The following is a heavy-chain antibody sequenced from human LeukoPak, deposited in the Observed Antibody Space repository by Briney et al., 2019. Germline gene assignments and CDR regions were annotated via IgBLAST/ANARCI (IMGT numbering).Heavy chain of an antibody. V-gene: IGHV3-48*03. CDR1: GFTFSSCW. Sequence: PGGSLRLSCAASGFTFSSCWMNWVRQAPGKGLEWVSYISSSGSTIYYADSVKGRFTISRDNAKNLLYLQMNSLRAEDTAVYYCAELGITMIGGVWGKGTTVTISS. CDR2: ISSSGSTI. D-gene: IGHD3-10*02. J-gene: IGHJ6*04. CDR3: AELGITMIGGV.